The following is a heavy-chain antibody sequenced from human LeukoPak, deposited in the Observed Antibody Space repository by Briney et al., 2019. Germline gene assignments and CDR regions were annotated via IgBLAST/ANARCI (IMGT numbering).Heavy chain of an antibody. CDR3: AKWGDYDILTGYYVSDF. V-gene: IGHV3-23*01. CDR2: ITGSGDST. Sequence: GGSLRLSCAASGLIFRNYAMSWVSQAPGKGLEWVSAITGSGDSTYYADSVKGRFTISRDNSKSALYVEMNTLRAEDTAVYYCAKWGDYDILTGYYVSDFWGQGTLVTVSS. CDR1: GLIFRNYA. D-gene: IGHD3-9*01. J-gene: IGHJ4*02.